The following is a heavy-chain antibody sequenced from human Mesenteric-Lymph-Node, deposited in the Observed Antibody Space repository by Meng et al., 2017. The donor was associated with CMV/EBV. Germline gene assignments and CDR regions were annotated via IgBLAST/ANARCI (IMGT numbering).Heavy chain of an antibody. CDR3: TTSRPFFDS. CDR2: ISSSSSYI. CDR1: GFTFSSYS. Sequence: GESLKISCAASGFTFSSYSMNWVRQAPGKGLEWVSSISSSSSYIYYADSVKGRFTISRDNAKNSLYLQMNSLRAEDTAVYYCTTSRPFFDSWGQGTLVTVSS. D-gene: IGHD2-2*01. J-gene: IGHJ4*02. V-gene: IGHV3-21*03.